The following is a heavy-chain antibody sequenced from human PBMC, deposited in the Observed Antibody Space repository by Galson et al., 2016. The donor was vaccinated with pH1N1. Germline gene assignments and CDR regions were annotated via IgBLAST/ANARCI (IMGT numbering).Heavy chain of an antibody. V-gene: IGHV3-48*01. CDR1: SFSFSDSP. CDR3: TAYNWGSPFDV. CDR2: ISIGATVL. Sequence: SLRLSCAASSFSFSDSPMNWVRRAPGKGLEWLSFISIGATVLTYADSVKGRFTISRDDANKLLYLQMNNLRAEDTAMYYCTAYNWGSPFDVWGQGAMVTV. J-gene: IGHJ3*01. D-gene: IGHD7-27*01.